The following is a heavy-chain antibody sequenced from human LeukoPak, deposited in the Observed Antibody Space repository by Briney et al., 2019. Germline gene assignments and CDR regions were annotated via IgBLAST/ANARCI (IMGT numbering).Heavy chain of an antibody. CDR1: GFTFSSYA. Sequence: GGSLRLSCAASGFTFSSYAMSWVRQAPGKGLEWVSAISGSGGSTYYADSVKGRFTISRDNSKNTLYLQMNSLRAEDTAVYYCAKAQEVAGGRCSDPWGQGTLVTVSS. CDR3: AKAQEVAGGRCSDP. D-gene: IGHD6-19*01. CDR2: ISGSGGST. J-gene: IGHJ5*02. V-gene: IGHV3-23*01.